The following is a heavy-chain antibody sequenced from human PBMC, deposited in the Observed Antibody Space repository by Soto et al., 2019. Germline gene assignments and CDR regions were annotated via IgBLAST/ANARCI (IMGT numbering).Heavy chain of an antibody. V-gene: IGHV3-30-3*01. CDR2: ISSDGSNK. CDR3: ARGVGSASDA. Sequence: GGSLRLSCEASGFTFSSYPMHWVRQAPGKGLEWVALISSDGSNKYYADSVKGRFTISRDNSRNTLYLQMNSLRAEDTAVYYCARGVGSASDAWGQGTLVTVSS. D-gene: IGHD6-6*01. CDR1: GFTFSSYP. J-gene: IGHJ5*02.